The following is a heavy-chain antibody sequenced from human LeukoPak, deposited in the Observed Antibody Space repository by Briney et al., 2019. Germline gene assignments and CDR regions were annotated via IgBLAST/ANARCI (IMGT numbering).Heavy chain of an antibody. Sequence: ASVKVSCKASGYTFTSYGISWVRQPPGQGLEWMGCISAYNGNTNYAQKLQGRVTMTTDTSTSTAYMELRSLRSDDTAVYYCAGGYCSSTSCYSFDYWGQGTLVTVSS. D-gene: IGHD2-2*01. CDR3: AGGYCSSTSCYSFDY. J-gene: IGHJ4*02. CDR2: ISAYNGNT. CDR1: GYTFTSYG. V-gene: IGHV1-18*01.